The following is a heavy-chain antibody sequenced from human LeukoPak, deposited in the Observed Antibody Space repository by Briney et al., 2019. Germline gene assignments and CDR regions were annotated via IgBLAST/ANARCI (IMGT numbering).Heavy chain of an antibody. D-gene: IGHD3-10*01. CDR1: GGTFSSYA. J-gene: IGHJ4*02. CDR3: ARDLSDYGSGSYSHLDY. Sequence: SVRVSCKASGGTFSSYAISWVRQAPGQGLEWMGRIIPILGIANYAQKFQGRVTITADKSTSTAYMELSSLRSEDTAVYYCARDLSDYGSGSYSHLDYWGQGTLVTVSS. CDR2: IIPILGIA. V-gene: IGHV1-69*04.